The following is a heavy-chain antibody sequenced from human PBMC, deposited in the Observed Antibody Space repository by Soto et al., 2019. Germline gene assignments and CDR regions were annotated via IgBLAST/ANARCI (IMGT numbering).Heavy chain of an antibody. D-gene: IGHD2-21*01. V-gene: IGHV3-23*01. CDR3: AKAYCVTATCRMWTPNWFDP. Sequence: EVQLLESGGGLVQPGGSLRLSCAASGFTFSNYAMSWVRQAPGKGLEWVSGIRGSGGTTYYADSVKGRFTISRDNSRNTLYLQINSVRAEDTALYYCAKAYCVTATCRMWTPNWFDPRGQGTLVTVSS. J-gene: IGHJ5*02. CDR2: IRGSGGTT. CDR1: GFTFSNYA.